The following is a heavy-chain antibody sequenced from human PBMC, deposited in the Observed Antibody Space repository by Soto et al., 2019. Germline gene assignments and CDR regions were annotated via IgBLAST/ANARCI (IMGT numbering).Heavy chain of an antibody. CDR1: GGPVRDAFSY. Sequence: QVHLQESGPQLVKPSQPLSLTCTVSGGPVRDAFSYWTWIRQPPGKGPEWMGYLSYTGSTYYNPSLRNGATTSVAGPSSLLSLRLSSVIAADPAGYYCARELEGGVFDIWGRGTLVTVPS. V-gene: IGHV4-30-4*01. CDR2: LSYTGST. CDR3: ARELEGGVFDI. D-gene: IGHD2-8*02. J-gene: IGHJ3*02.